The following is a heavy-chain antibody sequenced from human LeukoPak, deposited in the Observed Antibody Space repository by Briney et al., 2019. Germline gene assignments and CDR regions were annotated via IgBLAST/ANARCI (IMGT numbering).Heavy chain of an antibody. Sequence: ASVKVSCKASGYTFTSYYMHWVRQAPGQGLEWMGIINPSGGSTSYTQKFQGRVTMTRDTSTSTVYMELSSLRSEDTAVYYCAREGVAVAGDYWGHGTLVTVSS. V-gene: IGHV1-46*01. J-gene: IGHJ4*01. CDR3: AREGVAVAGDY. D-gene: IGHD6-19*01. CDR2: INPSGGST. CDR1: GYTFTSYY.